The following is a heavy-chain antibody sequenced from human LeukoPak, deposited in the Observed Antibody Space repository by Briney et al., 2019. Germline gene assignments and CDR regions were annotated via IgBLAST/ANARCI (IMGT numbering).Heavy chain of an antibody. D-gene: IGHD3-22*01. CDR2: IIPILGIA. CDR1: GGTFSSYA. V-gene: IGHV1-69*04. Sequence: SVKVSCKASGGTFSSYAISWVRQAPGQGLEWMGRIIPILGIANYAQKFQGRVTITADKSTSTAYMELSSLRSEDTAVYYCARANVQYYYDSSGYYFDYWGQGTLVTVSS. J-gene: IGHJ4*02. CDR3: ARANVQYYYDSSGYYFDY.